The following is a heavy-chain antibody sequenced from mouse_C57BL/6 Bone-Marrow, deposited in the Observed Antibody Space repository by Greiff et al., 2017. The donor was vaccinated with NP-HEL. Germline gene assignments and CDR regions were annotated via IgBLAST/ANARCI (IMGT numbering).Heavy chain of an antibody. CDR3: ATGDGYPFAY. J-gene: IGHJ3*01. CDR1: GYTFTSYW. D-gene: IGHD2-3*01. V-gene: IGHV1-52*01. CDR2: IDPSDSET. Sequence: QVQLQQPGAELVRPGSSVKLSCKASGYTFTSYWMQWVKQRPIQGLEWIGNIDPSDSETHYNQKFKDKATLTVDKSSSTAYMQLSSLTSEDSAVYYCATGDGYPFAYWGQGTLVTVSA.